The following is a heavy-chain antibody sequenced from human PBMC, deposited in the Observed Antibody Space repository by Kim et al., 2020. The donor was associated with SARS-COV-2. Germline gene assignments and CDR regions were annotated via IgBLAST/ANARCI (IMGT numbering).Heavy chain of an antibody. D-gene: IGHD2-2*02. CDR1: GFTFSNAW. Sequence: GGSLRLSCVVSGFTFSNAWMDWVRQAPGKGLEWVVRIRSKTDGETVEYAPPVKGRFIISRDDTKNTMYLQMNSLKSEDTAVYYCTQGIGYSMDVWGQGTT. V-gene: IGHV3-15*01. J-gene: IGHJ6*02. CDR3: TQGIGYSMDV. CDR2: IRSKTDGETV.